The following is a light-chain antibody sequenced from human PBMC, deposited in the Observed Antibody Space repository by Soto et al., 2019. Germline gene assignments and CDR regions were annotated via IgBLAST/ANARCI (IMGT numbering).Light chain of an antibody. Sequence: QSVLTQPASVSGSPGQSITISCTGTSSDVGGYKYVSWYQQHPGKAPKLMIYEVSNWPSGVSNRFSGSKSGNTASLTISGLQAEDEADYYCSSYTSSSTPYVFGTGTQLTVL. CDR3: SSYTSSSTPYV. J-gene: IGLJ1*01. CDR1: SSDVGGYKY. V-gene: IGLV2-14*01. CDR2: EVS.